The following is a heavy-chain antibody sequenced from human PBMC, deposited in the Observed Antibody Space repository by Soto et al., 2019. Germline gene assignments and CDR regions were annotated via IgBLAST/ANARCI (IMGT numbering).Heavy chain of an antibody. CDR2: VYYSGNT. J-gene: IGHJ6*02. CDR3: ARDAGYCNSVSCYPYNMDV. CDR1: GESISSGDHY. D-gene: IGHD2-15*01. Sequence: PSETLSLTCTVSGESISSGDHYWSWVRQSPGEGLEWIGFVYYSGNTYYNPSLKSRVSMSVDTSNNQLSLKLNSVTAADTAVYYCARDAGYCNSVSCYPYNMDVWGQGTTVTVSS. V-gene: IGHV4-30-4*01.